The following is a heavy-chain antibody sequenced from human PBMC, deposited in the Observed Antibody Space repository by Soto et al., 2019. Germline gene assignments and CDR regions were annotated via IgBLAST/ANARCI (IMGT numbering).Heavy chain of an antibody. J-gene: IGHJ3*02. Sequence: GGSLRLSCAASGFTFSSYSMNWVRQAPGKGLEWASSISSSSSYIYYADSVKGRFTISRDNAKNPLYLQMNSLRAEDTAVYYCARLSLSSGYYHHDAFDIWGQGTMVTVSS. V-gene: IGHV3-21*01. CDR1: GFTFSSYS. D-gene: IGHD3-22*01. CDR2: ISSSSSYI. CDR3: ARLSLSSGYYHHDAFDI.